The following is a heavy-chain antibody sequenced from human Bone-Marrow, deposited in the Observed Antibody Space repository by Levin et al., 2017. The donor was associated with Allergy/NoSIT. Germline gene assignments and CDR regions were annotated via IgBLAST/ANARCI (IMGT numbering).Heavy chain of an antibody. CDR2: IKTEIDGGTT. J-gene: IGHJ6*03. V-gene: IGHV3-15*05. D-gene: IGHD3-16*01. Sequence: GESLKISCAASGFTFTNAWMSWVRQAPGKGLEWVGRIKTEIDGGTTDYAAPIKGRFTISTDASKNTLYLHMSSLRAEDTAVYYCTTRPHMGYYYNYMDVWGKGTTVTVSS. CDR1: GFTFTNAW. CDR3: TTRPHMGYYYNYMDV.